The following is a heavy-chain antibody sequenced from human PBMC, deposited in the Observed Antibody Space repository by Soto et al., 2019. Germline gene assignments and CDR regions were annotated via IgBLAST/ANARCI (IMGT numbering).Heavy chain of an antibody. CDR3: AREYCSGGSCYAHFDY. CDR1: GGSFSGYY. Sequence: ASETLSLTCAVYGGSFSGYYWSWIRQPPGKGLEWIGEINHSGSTNYNPSLKSRVTISVDTSKNQFSLKLSSVTAADTAVYYCAREYCSGGSCYAHFDYWGQGTLVTVSS. CDR2: INHSGST. J-gene: IGHJ4*02. V-gene: IGHV4-34*01. D-gene: IGHD2-15*01.